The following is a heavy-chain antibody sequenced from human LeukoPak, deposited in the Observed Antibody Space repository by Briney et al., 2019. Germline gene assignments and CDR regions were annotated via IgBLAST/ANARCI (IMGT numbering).Heavy chain of an antibody. V-gene: IGHV3-43*02. J-gene: IGHJ5*02. Sequence: GGSLRLSCAASGFTFDDYAMHWVRQAPGKGLEWVSLISEDGGSTYYADSVKGRFTISRDNSKNSLYLQMNSLRTEDTALYYCAKDLYCSSTSCYGHWFDPWGQGTLVTVSS. D-gene: IGHD2-2*01. CDR1: GFTFDDYA. CDR3: AKDLYCSSTSCYGHWFDP. CDR2: ISEDGGST.